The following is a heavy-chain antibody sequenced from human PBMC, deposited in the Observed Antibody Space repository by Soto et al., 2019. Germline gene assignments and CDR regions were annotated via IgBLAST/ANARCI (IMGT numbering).Heavy chain of an antibody. V-gene: IGHV4-34*01. D-gene: IGHD3-22*01. CDR2: INHSGST. CDR1: GGSFSGYY. CDR3: ARGRERRGVVVVNRYYYGMDV. Sequence: QVQLQQWGAGLLKPSETLSLTCAVYGGSFSGYYWSWIRQPPGKGLEWIGEINHSGSTNYNPSLKSRGTISVDPSKNQFSLKLSSVTAADTAVYYCARGRERRGVVVVNRYYYGMDVWGQGTTVTVSS. J-gene: IGHJ6*02.